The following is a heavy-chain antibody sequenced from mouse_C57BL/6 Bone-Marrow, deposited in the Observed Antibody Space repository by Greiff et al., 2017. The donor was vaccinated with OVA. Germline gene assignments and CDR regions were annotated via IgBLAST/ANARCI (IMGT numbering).Heavy chain of an antibody. Sequence: EVQLQQSGGDLVKPGGSLKLSCAASGFTFSSYGMSWVRPTPDKRLAWVATISSGGSYTYYPDSVKGRFTISRDNAKNTLYLQRSSLKSEDTARYYCASPYGYGRCAYWGQGTLVTVSA. J-gene: IGHJ3*01. D-gene: IGHD2-2*01. CDR1: GFTFSSYG. CDR2: ISSGGSYT. CDR3: ASPYGYGRCAY. V-gene: IGHV5-6*01.